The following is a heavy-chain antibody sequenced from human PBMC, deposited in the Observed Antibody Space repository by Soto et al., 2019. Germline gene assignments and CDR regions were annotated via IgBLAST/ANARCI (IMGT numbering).Heavy chain of an antibody. CDR3: ARVGYYYDSSGYYRAFDI. CDR2: INPNSGGT. D-gene: IGHD3-22*01. CDR1: GYTFTGYY. J-gene: IGHJ3*02. V-gene: IGHV1-2*04. Sequence: ASVKVSCKASGYTFTGYYMHWVRQAPGQGLEWMGWINPNSGGTNYAQKFQGWVTMTRDTSISKAYMELSRLRADDTAVYYCARVGYYYDSSGYYRAFDIWGQGTMVTVSS.